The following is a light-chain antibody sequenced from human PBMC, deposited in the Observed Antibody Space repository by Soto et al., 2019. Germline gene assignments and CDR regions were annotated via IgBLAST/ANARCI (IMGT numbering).Light chain of an antibody. J-gene: IGKJ4*01. V-gene: IGKV3-11*01. CDR2: DAS. CDR1: QSVSSS. CDR3: QQRSNWPLT. Sequence: EIVLPQSTATLSLSPGERATLSCRASQSVSSSLVGYQQKPGQAPRLLIYDASNRATGIPGRFSVSGSGTDFTLAISSLEPEDFAVYYCQQRSNWPLTFGGGTKVGMK.